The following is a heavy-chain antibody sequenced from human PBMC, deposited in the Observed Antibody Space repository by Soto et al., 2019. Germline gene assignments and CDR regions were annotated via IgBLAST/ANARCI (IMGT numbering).Heavy chain of an antibody. D-gene: IGHD6-13*01. CDR3: EKIGGSSWYSPTVWFDP. CDR1: GFTFSSYA. CDR2: ISGSGGST. V-gene: IGHV3-23*01. Sequence: PGGSLRLCWAASGFTFSSYAMRWVRQAPGKGLEWVSAISGSGGSTYYADSVKGRFTISRDNSKNTLSLQMNSLRAEDTDVYYCEKIGGSSWYSPTVWFDPWGQGTLVTVSS. J-gene: IGHJ5*02.